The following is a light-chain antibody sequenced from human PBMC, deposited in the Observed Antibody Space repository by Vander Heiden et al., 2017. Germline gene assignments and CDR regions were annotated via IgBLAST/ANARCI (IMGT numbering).Light chain of an antibody. CDR1: SSDIGGYNY. J-gene: IGLJ2*01. CDR2: NVS. V-gene: IGLV2-14*01. Sequence: QSALTQPASVSGSPGPSITISCTGTSSDIGGYNYVSWYQRHPGKAPKLIWLNVSDRPAGVPSRFSGSKAGDTAFPTISGRQAEDDADYYCSSYNSGNTLFFGGGTKLTVL. CDR3: SSYNSGNTLF.